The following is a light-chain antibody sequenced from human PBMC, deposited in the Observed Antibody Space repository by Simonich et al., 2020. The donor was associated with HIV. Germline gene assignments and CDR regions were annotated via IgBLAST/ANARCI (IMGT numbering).Light chain of an antibody. CDR3: MQPLQTPIT. CDR2: LGF. J-gene: IGKJ5*01. V-gene: IGKV2-28*01. Sequence: VMTQSPLSLPVTPGEPAFISWRSSPRLLHSNGYKYLDWYLQKPGQSPQVLIDLGFKWASGVPDRFSGSGSGTDFTLKISRVEAEDVGVYYCMQPLQTPITFGQWTRLEIK. CDR1: PRLLHSNGYKY.